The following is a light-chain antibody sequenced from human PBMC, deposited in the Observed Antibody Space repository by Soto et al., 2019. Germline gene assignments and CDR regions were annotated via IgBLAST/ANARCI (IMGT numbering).Light chain of an antibody. V-gene: IGKV1-5*01. J-gene: IGKJ1*01. CDR1: QSISTW. CDR2: DVS. Sequence: DIQMTQSPSTLSVSVGDIVTITCRASQSISTWLAWYQQKPGKAPKLLIYDVSNLESGVPSRFSGSGSGTEFTLTISSLQTDDFATYYCQQYKSYSTFGQGTKVDIK. CDR3: QQYKSYST.